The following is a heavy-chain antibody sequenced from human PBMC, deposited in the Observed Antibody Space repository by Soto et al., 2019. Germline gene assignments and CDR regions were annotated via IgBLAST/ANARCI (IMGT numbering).Heavy chain of an antibody. CDR1: GGSISSGDYY. D-gene: IGHD5-18*01. CDR3: ARVFGVYSYGAIDY. CDR2: IYYSGST. J-gene: IGHJ4*02. V-gene: IGHV4-30-4*01. Sequence: QVQLQESGPGLVKPSQTLSLTCTVSGGSISSGDYYWSWIRQPPGKGLEWIGYIYYSGSTYYNPSLQSRVTLSVDTSKNQFPLKLSSVTAADTAVYYCARVFGVYSYGAIDYWGQGTLVTVSS.